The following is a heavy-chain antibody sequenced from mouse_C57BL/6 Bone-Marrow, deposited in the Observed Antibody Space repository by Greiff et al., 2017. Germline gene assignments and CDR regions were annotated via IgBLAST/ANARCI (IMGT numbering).Heavy chain of an antibody. Sequence: QVQLKQPGAELVKPGASVKMSCKASGYTFTSYWITWVKQRPGQGLEWIGDIYPGSGSTNYNEKFKSKATLTVDISSSTAYMQRSSLTSEDSAVYYCARPYYSNYWYFDVWGTGTTVTVSS. CDR3: ARPYYSNYWYFDV. D-gene: IGHD2-5*01. V-gene: IGHV1-55*01. CDR2: IYPGSGST. J-gene: IGHJ1*03. CDR1: GYTFTSYW.